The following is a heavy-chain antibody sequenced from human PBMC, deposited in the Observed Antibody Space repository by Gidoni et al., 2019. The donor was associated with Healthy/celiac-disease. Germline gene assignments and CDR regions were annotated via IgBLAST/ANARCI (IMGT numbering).Heavy chain of an antibody. J-gene: IGHJ6*02. CDR1: GGTFSSYA. D-gene: IGHD3-10*01. V-gene: IGHV1-69*01. CDR3: AREGEYYGSGSYYNVPYYYYYGMDV. Sequence: QVQLEQSGAEVKKPGSSVKVSCKASGGTFSSYAISWVRQAPGQGLEWMGGIIPIFGTANYAQKFQGRVTITADESTSTAYMELSSLRSEDTAVYYCAREGEYYGSGSYYNVPYYYYYGMDVWGQGTTVTVSS. CDR2: IIPIFGTA.